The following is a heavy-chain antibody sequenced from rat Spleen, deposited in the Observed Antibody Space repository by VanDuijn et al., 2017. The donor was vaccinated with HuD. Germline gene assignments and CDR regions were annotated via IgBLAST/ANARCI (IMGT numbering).Heavy chain of an antibody. CDR1: GLIFGNSG. CDR3: ARPYNNYFDY. V-gene: IGHV5S14*01. J-gene: IGHJ2*01. D-gene: IGHD1-10*01. Sequence: EVQLVESGGGLVQPGRSLKLSCAASGLIFGNSGMAWVRQTPTKGLEWVASISGVGSNVYYRDSVKGRFTISRDNAENTQYLQMDSLRSEDTATYFCARPYNNYFDYWGQGVMVTVSS. CDR2: ISGVGSNV.